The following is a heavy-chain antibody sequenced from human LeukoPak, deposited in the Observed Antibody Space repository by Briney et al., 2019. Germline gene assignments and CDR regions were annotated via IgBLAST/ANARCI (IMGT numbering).Heavy chain of an antibody. Sequence: GGSLRLSCAASGFTFSSYSMNWVRPAPGKGLEWVSSISSSSSYIYYADSVKGRFTISRDNAKNSLYLQMNSLRAEDTAVYYCARGHGGGSYYYYGMDVWGQGTTVTVSS. CDR1: GFTFSSYS. CDR2: ISSSSSYI. CDR3: ARGHGGGSYYYYGMDV. D-gene: IGHD1-26*01. V-gene: IGHV3-21*01. J-gene: IGHJ6*02.